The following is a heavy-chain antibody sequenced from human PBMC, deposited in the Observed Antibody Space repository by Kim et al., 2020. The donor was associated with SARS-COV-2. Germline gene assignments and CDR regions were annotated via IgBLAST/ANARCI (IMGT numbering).Heavy chain of an antibody. Sequence: SETLSLTCSVSGGSISSYYWSWIRQPPGKGLEWIGYIFYTGNTDYSPSLKSRVTISVDTSKNQFSLKLRSVTAADTAAYYCARHGNGYSDRHFDYWGQGTLVTVSS. V-gene: IGHV4-59*08. CDR2: IFYTGNT. CDR1: GGSISSYY. D-gene: IGHD4-17*01. CDR3: ARHGNGYSDRHFDY. J-gene: IGHJ4*02.